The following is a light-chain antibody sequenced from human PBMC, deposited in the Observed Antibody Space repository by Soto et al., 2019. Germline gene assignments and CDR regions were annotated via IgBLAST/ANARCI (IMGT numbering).Light chain of an antibody. Sequence: DIQMTQSPSSLSASVGDRVTITCRASQDISNYLNWYPKRPGKAPKLLIYDASNLERGVPSRFSGTRSGTHFTFAITSLQPEDVATYYCQQSDSIPITFGQGTRLE. CDR3: QQSDSIPIT. V-gene: IGKV1-33*01. CDR1: QDISNY. J-gene: IGKJ5*01. CDR2: DAS.